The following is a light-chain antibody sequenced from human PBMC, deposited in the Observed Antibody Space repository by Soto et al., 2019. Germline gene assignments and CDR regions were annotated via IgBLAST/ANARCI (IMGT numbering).Light chain of an antibody. V-gene: IGLV2-14*03. CDR1: SSDVGAYTY. CDR2: DVN. CDR3: SSYTTSSTVV. Sequence: QSALTQPASVSGSPGQSITISCTGTSSDVGAYTYVSWYQHHPGKAPKLVIYDVNNRPSGVSNRFSGSESGNTASLTISGLQAEDEAHYYCSSYTTSSTVVFGGGTKVTVL. J-gene: IGLJ2*01.